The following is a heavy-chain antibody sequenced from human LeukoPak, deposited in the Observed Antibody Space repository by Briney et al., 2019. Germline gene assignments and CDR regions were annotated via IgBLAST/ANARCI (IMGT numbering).Heavy chain of an antibody. CDR2: IISSISYI. D-gene: IGHD3-22*01. V-gene: IGHV3-11*05. Sequence: PGGSLRLSCAASGFTFSDYYMNWIRQVPGKGLEWVSSIISSISYIYYADSVKGRFTISRENAKKSLYLQMNSLRAEDTALYYCAKDRGNYYDSLDCWGQGTLVTVSS. CDR3: AKDRGNYYDSLDC. J-gene: IGHJ4*02. CDR1: GFTFSDYY.